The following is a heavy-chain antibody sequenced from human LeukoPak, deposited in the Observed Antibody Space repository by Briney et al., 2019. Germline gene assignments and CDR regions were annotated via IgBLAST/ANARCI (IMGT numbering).Heavy chain of an antibody. D-gene: IGHD5-18*01. CDR2: IYHSGNT. Sequence: SETLSLTCTVSGGSISSYYWSWIRQPPGKGLEWIGYIYHSGNTNYNPSLKSRVTISADTSKNQFSLRLSSVTAADTAVYYCASGGGYSFTYYYYHAVDVWGQGTTVTVSS. CDR1: GGSISSYY. CDR3: ASGGGYSFTYYYYHAVDV. J-gene: IGHJ6*02. V-gene: IGHV4-59*01.